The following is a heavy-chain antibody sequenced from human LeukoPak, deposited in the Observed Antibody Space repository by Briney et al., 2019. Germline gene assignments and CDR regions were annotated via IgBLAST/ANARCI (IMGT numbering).Heavy chain of an antibody. V-gene: IGHV1-2*02. CDR3: ARDRFQIVVVPAAKYYYYYGMDV. CDR1: GYTFTGYY. Sequence: ASVKVSCKASGYTFTGYYMHWVRQAPGQGLEWMGWINPNSGGTNYAQKFQGRVTMTRDTSISTAYMELSRLRSDDTAVYYCARDRFQIVVVPAAKYYYYYGMDVWGQGTTVTVSS. D-gene: IGHD2-2*01. J-gene: IGHJ6*02. CDR2: INPNSGGT.